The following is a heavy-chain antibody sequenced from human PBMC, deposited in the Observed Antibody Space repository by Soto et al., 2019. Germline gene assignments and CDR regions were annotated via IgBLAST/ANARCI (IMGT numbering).Heavy chain of an antibody. Sequence: SSVKVSCKASGGTSSSYAISWVLQAPGQGLEWMGGIIPIFGTANYAQKFQGRVTITADESTSTAYMELSSLRSEDTAVYYCARDLRSSGYYPYFDYWGQGTLVTVSS. CDR3: ARDLRSSGYYPYFDY. J-gene: IGHJ4*02. D-gene: IGHD3-22*01. CDR1: GGTSSSYA. V-gene: IGHV1-69*13. CDR2: IIPIFGTA.